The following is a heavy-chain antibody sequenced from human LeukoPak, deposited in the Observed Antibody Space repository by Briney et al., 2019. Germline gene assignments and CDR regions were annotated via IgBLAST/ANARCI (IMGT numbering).Heavy chain of an antibody. V-gene: IGHV3-30-3*01. CDR3: ARDICSSTSCGYYYYGMDV. CDR2: ISYEGSNK. D-gene: IGHD2-2*01. J-gene: IGHJ6*02. Sequence: GGSLRLPCAASGFTFSSYAMHWVSQAPGKGLEWVAVISYEGSNKYYADSVKGRFTIPRDNSTNTLYLQMNGLRAEDTAVYYCARDICSSTSCGYYYYGMDVWGQGTTVTVSS. CDR1: GFTFSSYA.